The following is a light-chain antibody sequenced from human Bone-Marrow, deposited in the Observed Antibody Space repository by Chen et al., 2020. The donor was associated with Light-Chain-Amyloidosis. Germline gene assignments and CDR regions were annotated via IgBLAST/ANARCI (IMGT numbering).Light chain of an antibody. V-gene: IGLV3-21*02. Sequence: SYVLTQPSSVSVAPGQTATIACGGNNIGSTSVHWYQQTPGQAPLLVGYDDSARPSGIPERLSGSNAGNTATLTISRVEAGDEADYYCQVWDRSSERPVFGGGTKLTVL. CDR2: DDS. J-gene: IGLJ3*02. CDR1: NIGSTS. CDR3: QVWDRSSERPV.